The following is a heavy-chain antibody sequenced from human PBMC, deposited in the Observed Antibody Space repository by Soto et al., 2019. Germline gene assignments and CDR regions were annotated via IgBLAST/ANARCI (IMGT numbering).Heavy chain of an antibody. D-gene: IGHD3-16*02. J-gene: IGHJ4*02. Sequence: PGGSLRLSCAASGFTFSSYSMNWVRQAPGKGLEWVSYISSSSSTIYYADSVKGRFTISRDNAKNSLYLQMNSLRAEDTAVYYCAKGGSYLGVRLGELSLDYWGQGTPVTVSS. CDR1: GFTFSSYS. CDR3: AKGGSYLGVRLGELSLDY. CDR2: ISSSSSTI. V-gene: IGHV3-48*01.